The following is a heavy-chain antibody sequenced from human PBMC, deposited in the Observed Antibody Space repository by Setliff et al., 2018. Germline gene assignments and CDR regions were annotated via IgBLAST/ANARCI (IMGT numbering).Heavy chain of an antibody. D-gene: IGHD6-19*01. CDR1: GGSFSGYY. J-gene: IGHJ4*02. CDR2: INHSGST. V-gene: IGHV4-34*01. CDR3: ARGYGYSSGWYRVYFDY. Sequence: SETLSLTCAVYGGSFSGYYWSWIRQPPGKGLEWIGEINHSGSTNYNPSLKSRVTISVDTSKNQFSLKLSSVTAADTAVYYCARGYGYSSGWYRVYFDYWGQETLVTVSS.